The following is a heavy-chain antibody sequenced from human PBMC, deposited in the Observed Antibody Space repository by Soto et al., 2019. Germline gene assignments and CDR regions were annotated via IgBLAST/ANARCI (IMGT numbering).Heavy chain of an antibody. V-gene: IGHV4-34*01. CDR1: GGSFSGYY. Sequence: PSETLSLTCAVYGGSFSGYYWSWSRQPPGKGLEWIGEINHSGSTDYNPSLKSRVTISVDTSKNQFSLKLSSVTAADTAVYYCARDPRWFDPWGQGTLVTVSS. CDR2: INHSGST. J-gene: IGHJ5*02. CDR3: ARDPRWFDP.